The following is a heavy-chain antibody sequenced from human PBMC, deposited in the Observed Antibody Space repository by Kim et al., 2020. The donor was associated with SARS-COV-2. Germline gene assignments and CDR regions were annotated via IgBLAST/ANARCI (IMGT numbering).Heavy chain of an antibody. J-gene: IGHJ5*02. CDR3: ARPKKGSYFT. D-gene: IGHD1-26*01. CDR1: GGSISSSSYY. Sequence: SETLSLTCTVSGGSISSSSYYWGWIRQPPGKGLEWIGSIYYSGSTYYNPSLKSRVTISVDTSKNQFSLKLSSVTAADTAVYYCARPKKGSYFTWGQGTLVTVSS. CDR2: IYYSGST. V-gene: IGHV4-39*01.